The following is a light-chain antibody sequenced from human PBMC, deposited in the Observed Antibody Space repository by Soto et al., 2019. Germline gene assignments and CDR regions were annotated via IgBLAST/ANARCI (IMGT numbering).Light chain of an antibody. Sequence: DIQMTQSPSSLSASVLDRFTISFQASQDIRTHLNWFQQKPGKAPKLLIYGASYLEIGVPSRFSGGGSGTDFTLSISSLQPEDSATYYCQQYEILSIFGGGTKVDIK. J-gene: IGKJ4*01. V-gene: IGKV1-33*01. CDR2: GAS. CDR1: QDIRTH. CDR3: QQYEILSI.